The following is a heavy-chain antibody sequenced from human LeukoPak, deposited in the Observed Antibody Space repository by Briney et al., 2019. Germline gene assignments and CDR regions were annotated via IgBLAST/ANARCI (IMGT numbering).Heavy chain of an antibody. CDR2: ISSSSSTI. D-gene: IGHD3-3*01. J-gene: IGHJ6*02. V-gene: IGHV3-11*01. CDR3: ARDTRGDFWSGYSTYYYYYGMDV. Sequence: GGSLRLSCAASGFTFSDYYMSWIRQAPGKGLEWVSYISSSSSTIYYADSVKGRFTISRDNAKNSLYLQMNSLRAEDTAVYYCARDTRGDFWSGYSTYYYYYGMDVWGQGTTVTVSS. CDR1: GFTFSDYY.